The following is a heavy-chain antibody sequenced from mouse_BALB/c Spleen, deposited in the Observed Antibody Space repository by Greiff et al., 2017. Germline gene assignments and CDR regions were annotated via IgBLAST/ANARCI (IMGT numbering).Heavy chain of an antibody. CDR1: GYTFTDYW. D-gene: IGHD2-4*01. CDR2: IDTSDSYT. CDR3: ARYDYDGDYYAMDY. V-gene: IGHV1-69*01. Sequence: VKLQQPGAELVMPGASVKMSCKASGYTFTDYWMHWVKQRPGQGLEWIGAIDTSDSYTSYNQKFKGKATLTVDESSSTAYMQLSSLTSEDSAVYYCARYDYDGDYYAMDYWGQGTSVTVSS. J-gene: IGHJ4*01.